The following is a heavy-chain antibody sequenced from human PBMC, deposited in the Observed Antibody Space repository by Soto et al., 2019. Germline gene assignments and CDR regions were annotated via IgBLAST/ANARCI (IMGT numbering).Heavy chain of an antibody. D-gene: IGHD6-6*01. Sequence: ASVKVSCKTSGYTFTGYYLNWVRQAPGRGLEWVGWINPKTGDTNNAQKFQGRVTMTTDTSISTGYIELSGLKSDDTAVYYCVTGDHLVRWGQGTRVTVSS. J-gene: IGHJ4*02. V-gene: IGHV1-2*02. CDR1: GYTFTGYY. CDR3: VTGDHLVR. CDR2: INPKTGDT.